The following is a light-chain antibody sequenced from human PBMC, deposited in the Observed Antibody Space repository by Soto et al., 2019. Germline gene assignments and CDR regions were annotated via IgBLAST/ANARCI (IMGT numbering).Light chain of an antibody. CDR1: SSDVGGYNY. J-gene: IGLJ1*01. V-gene: IGLV2-14*01. CDR2: DVS. CDR3: SSYTSSSTYF. Sequence: QSVLTQPASVSGSPGQSITISCTGTSSDVGGYNYVSWYQQHPGKAPKLMIYDVSNRPSGVSNRFSGSKSGNTASLTISGLQAEDEAVYYCSSYTSSSTYFFGTGTKVTVL.